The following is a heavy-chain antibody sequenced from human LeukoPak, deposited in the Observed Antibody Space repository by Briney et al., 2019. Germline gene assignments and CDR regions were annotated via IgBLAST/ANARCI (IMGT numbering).Heavy chain of an antibody. Sequence: SETLSLTCTVSGGSVSSGSYYWGWIRQPPGKGLEWIGSIYYSGSTYYNPSLKSRVTISVDTSKNQFSLKLSSVTAADTAVYYCARLFLKNRYIDYWGQGTLVTVSS. V-gene: IGHV4-39*01. CDR3: ARLFLKNRYIDY. D-gene: IGHD2-2*02. J-gene: IGHJ4*02. CDR2: IYYSGST. CDR1: GGSVSSGSYY.